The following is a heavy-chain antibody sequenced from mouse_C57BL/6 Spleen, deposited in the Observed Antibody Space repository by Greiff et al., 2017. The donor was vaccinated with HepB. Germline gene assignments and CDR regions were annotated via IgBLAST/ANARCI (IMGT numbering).Heavy chain of an antibody. CDR3: ARSGGQGYFDY. CDR2: IHPNSGST. J-gene: IGHJ2*01. D-gene: IGHD3-1*01. CDR1: GYTFTSYW. Sequence: QVHVKQPGAELVKPGASVKLSCKASGYTFTSYWMHWVKQRPGQGLEWIGMIHPNSGSTNYNEKFKSKATLTVDKSSSTAYMQLSSLTSEDSAVYYCARSGGQGYFDYWGQGTTLTVSS. V-gene: IGHV1-64*01.